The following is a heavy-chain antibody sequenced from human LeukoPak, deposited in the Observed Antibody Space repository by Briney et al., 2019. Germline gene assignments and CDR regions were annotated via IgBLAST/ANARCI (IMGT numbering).Heavy chain of an antibody. D-gene: IGHD3-16*01. CDR2: ISSNGGST. CDR3: ARERGYYFDY. Sequence: GGSLRLSCAASGFTFSSYAMHWVRQAPGKGLEYVSAISSNGGSTYYANSVKGRFTISRDNSKNTLYLQMGGLRAEDMAVYYCARERGYYFDYWGQGTLVTVSS. CDR1: GFTFSSYA. J-gene: IGHJ4*02. V-gene: IGHV3-64*01.